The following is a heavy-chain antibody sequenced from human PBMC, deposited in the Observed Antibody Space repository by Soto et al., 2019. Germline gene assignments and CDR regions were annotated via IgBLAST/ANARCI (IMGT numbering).Heavy chain of an antibody. V-gene: IGHV1-69*08. J-gene: IGHJ5*02. CDR2: IIPILGIA. CDR3: ARDMTYPFTFDP. D-gene: IGHD2-2*01. Sequence: QVQLVQSGAEVKKPGSSVKVSCKASGGTFSSYTISWVRQAPGQGLEWMGRIIPILGIANYAQKFQGRVTITADKSTSTAYMELSSLRSEDTAVYYCARDMTYPFTFDPWGQGTLVTVSS. CDR1: GGTFSSYT.